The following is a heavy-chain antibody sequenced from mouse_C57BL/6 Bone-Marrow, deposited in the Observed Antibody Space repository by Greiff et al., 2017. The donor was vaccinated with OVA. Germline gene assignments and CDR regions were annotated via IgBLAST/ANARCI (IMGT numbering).Heavy chain of an antibody. CDR1: GYTFTSYW. D-gene: IGHD2-10*01. CDR2: IYPSDSET. V-gene: IGHV1-61*01. Sequence: QVQLQQPGAELVRPGSSVKLSCKASGYTFTSYWMDWVKQRPGQGLEWIGNIYPSDSETHYNQKFKDKATLTVAKSSSTAYMQLSSLTAEDSAVYYCASLLCYPHWYFDVWGTGTTVTVSS. J-gene: IGHJ1*03. CDR3: ASLLCYPHWYFDV.